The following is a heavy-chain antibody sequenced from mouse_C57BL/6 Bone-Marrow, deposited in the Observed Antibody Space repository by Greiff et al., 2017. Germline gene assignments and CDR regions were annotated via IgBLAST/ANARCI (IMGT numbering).Heavy chain of an antibody. CDR2: INYDGSST. CDR3: ARDTTVVSDWYFDV. V-gene: IGHV5-16*01. D-gene: IGHD1-1*01. CDR1: GFTFSDYY. Sequence: DVTLVESEGGLVQPGSSMKLSCTASGFTFSDYYMAWVRQVPEKGLEWVANINYDGSSTYYLDSLKSRFIISRDNAKNILYLQMSSLKSEDTATYYCARDTTVVSDWYFDVWGTGTTVTVSS. J-gene: IGHJ1*03.